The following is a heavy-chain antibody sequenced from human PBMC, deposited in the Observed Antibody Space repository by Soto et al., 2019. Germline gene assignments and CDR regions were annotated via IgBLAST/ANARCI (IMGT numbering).Heavy chain of an antibody. CDR2: ISAYNGNT. J-gene: IGHJ6*02. D-gene: IGHD3-10*01. CDR1: GYTFTSYG. CDR3: AREQKYGSGRGYYYYGMDV. Sequence: ASVKVSCKASGYTFTSYGISWVREAPGQGLEWMGWISAYNGNTNYAQKLQGRVTMTTDTSTSTAYMELRSLRSDDTAVYYCAREQKYGSGRGYYYYGMDVWGQGTTVTVSS. V-gene: IGHV1-18*04.